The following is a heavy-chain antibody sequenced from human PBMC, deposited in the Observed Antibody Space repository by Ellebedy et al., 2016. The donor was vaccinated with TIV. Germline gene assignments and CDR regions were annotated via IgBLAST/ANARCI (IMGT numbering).Heavy chain of an antibody. CDR1: RFTFSSYW. D-gene: IGHD4-17*01. Sequence: GESLKISCAASRFTFSSYWMAWVRQAPGKGLEWVATINQDGREKYYVDSVKCRFTISRDNAQTSLYLQVNSLGADDTAMYYCASDGSYGDYRSPTHAFVMWGQGTMVSVSS. CDR2: INQDGREK. V-gene: IGHV3-7*01. CDR3: ASDGSYGDYRSPTHAFVM. J-gene: IGHJ3*02.